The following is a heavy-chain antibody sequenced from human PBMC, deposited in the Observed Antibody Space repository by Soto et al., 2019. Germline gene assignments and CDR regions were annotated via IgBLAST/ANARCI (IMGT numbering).Heavy chain of an antibody. CDR3: AREKITGLFDY. D-gene: IGHD2-8*02. J-gene: IGHJ4*02. V-gene: IGHV4-34*01. CDR1: GGSFSGYY. CDR2: INHSGST. Sequence: QVQLQQWGAGLLKPSETLSLTCAVYGGSFSGYYWTWIRQPPGTGLEWIGEINHSGSTNYNPSLKSRVTISVDTSKNQVSLKLTSVTAADTAVYYCAREKITGLFDYWGQGTLVTVSS.